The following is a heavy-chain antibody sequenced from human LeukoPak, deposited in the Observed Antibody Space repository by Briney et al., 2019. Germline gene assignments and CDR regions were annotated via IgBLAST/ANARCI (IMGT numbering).Heavy chain of an antibody. CDR3: ARVGYGPYFDY. CDR1: GGSISSYY. Sequence: SETLSLTCTVSGGSISSYYWSWIRQPPGKGLEWIGYIYYSGSTNYNPSLKSRVTISVDTSKNQFSLKLSSVTAADTAVYYCARVGYGPYFDYWGQGTLVTVSS. V-gene: IGHV4-59*01. D-gene: IGHD4-17*01. J-gene: IGHJ4*02. CDR2: IYYSGST.